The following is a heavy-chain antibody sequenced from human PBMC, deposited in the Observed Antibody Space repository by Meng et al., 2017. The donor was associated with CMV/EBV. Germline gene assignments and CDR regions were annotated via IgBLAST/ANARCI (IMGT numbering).Heavy chain of an antibody. J-gene: IGHJ3*02. D-gene: IGHD3-22*01. CDR1: GYTFTSYD. CDR3: ALRGSSGYWDAFDI. Sequence: GGSLRLSCKASGYTFTSYDINWVRQATGQGLEWMGWMNPNSGNTGYAQKFQGRVTMTRNTSISTAYMELSSLRSEDTAVYYCALRGSSGYWDAFDIWGQGTMVTVSS. V-gene: IGHV1-8*01. CDR2: MNPNSGNT.